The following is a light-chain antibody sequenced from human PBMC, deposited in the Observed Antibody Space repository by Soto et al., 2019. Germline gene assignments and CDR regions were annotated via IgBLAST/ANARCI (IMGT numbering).Light chain of an antibody. CDR2: EVS. CDR1: TSDIGAYIY. J-gene: IGLJ1*01. Sequence: QSVLTQHPSASGSAGQSVTISCTGTTSDIGAYIYVSWYQQHPGKAPKLMISEVSRRPSGVPERFSGSKSGNTASLTVSGLQADDEAHYYCSSYAGSNNFVFGTGTKVTVL. V-gene: IGLV2-8*01. CDR3: SSYAGSNNFV.